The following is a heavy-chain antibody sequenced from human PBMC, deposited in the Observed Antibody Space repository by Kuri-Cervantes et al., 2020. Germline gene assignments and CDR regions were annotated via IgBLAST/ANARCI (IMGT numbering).Heavy chain of an antibody. CDR1: GVNFSSYS. Sequence: GESLKISRAASGVNFSSYSMNWVRQAPGKGLEWVSYISSSSSTIYYADSVKGRFTISRDNAKNSLYLQMNSLRVEDTALYYCVRLGRDGESIAVAGTDELFDHWGQGTLVTVSS. V-gene: IGHV3-48*01. J-gene: IGHJ4*02. D-gene: IGHD6-19*01. CDR3: VRLGRDGESIAVAGTDELFDH. CDR2: ISSSSSTI.